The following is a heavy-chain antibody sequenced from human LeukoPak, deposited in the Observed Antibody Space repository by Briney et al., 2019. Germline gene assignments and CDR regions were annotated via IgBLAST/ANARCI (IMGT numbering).Heavy chain of an antibody. CDR3: ATGAGRPNDY. J-gene: IGHJ4*02. D-gene: IGHD3-10*01. CDR2: IYYSGST. CDR1: GGSIRSYY. V-gene: IGHV4-59*01. Sequence: PSETLSLTCTVSGGSIRSYYWSWIRQPPGKGLEWIGYIYYSGSTNYNPSLKSRVTISVDTSKNQFSLKLSSVTAADTAVYYCATGAGRPNDYWGQGTLVTVSS.